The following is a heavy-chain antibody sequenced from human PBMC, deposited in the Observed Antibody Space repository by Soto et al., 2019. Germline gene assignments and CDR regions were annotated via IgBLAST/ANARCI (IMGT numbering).Heavy chain of an antibody. J-gene: IGHJ6*02. Sequence: QVQLVQSGAEVKKPGSSVKVSCKASGGTFSSYAISWVRQAPGQGLEWMGGIIPIFGTANYAQKFQGRVTITADESTSTAYMELSSLRSEDTAVYYCARRRSYDFWSGYPTNYYYGMDVWGQGTTVTVSS. V-gene: IGHV1-69*01. CDR1: GGTFSSYA. D-gene: IGHD3-3*01. CDR2: IIPIFGTA. CDR3: ARRRSYDFWSGYPTNYYYGMDV.